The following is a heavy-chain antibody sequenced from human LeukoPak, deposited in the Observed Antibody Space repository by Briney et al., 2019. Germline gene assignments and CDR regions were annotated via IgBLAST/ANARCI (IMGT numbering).Heavy chain of an antibody. Sequence: SVKVSCKASGFNFTMSAIQWLRQGRGQRPEWIGWIVVGSGVPTYAQKFQGRVTFTSALSTNTAYMELSRLRSDDTAVYYCARTRSYGAFVAFDIWGQGTMVTVSS. CDR3: ARTRSYGAFVAFDI. V-gene: IGHV1-58*02. CDR2: IVVGSGVP. J-gene: IGHJ3*02. D-gene: IGHD1-26*01. CDR1: GFNFTMSA.